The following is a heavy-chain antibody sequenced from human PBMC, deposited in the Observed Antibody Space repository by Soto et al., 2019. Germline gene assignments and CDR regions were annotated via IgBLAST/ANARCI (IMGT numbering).Heavy chain of an antibody. CDR2: IIPIFGTA. V-gene: IGHV1-69*13. Sequence: ASVKVSCKASGGTFSSYAISWVRQAPGQGLEWMGGIIPIFGTANYAQKFQGRVTITADESTSTAYMELSSLRSEDTAVYYCARVALSGYYNSWGTLNSWGQGTVVTVSS. J-gene: IGHJ1*01. CDR3: ARVALSGYYNSWGTLNS. CDR1: GGTFSSYA. D-gene: IGHD3-9*01.